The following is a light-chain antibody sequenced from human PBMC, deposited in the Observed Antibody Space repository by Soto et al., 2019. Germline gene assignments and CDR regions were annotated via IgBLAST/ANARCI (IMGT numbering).Light chain of an antibody. Sequence: QSVLTQPRSVSGSPGQSVTISCTGTSSDVGGYNYVSWYQQHPGKAPKLMIYDVSKRPSGVPDRFSGSKSGNTASLTISGLQAEDEADYYCCSYAGSRVFGGGTQLTVL. V-gene: IGLV2-11*01. CDR3: CSYAGSRV. J-gene: IGLJ3*02. CDR1: SSDVGGYNY. CDR2: DVS.